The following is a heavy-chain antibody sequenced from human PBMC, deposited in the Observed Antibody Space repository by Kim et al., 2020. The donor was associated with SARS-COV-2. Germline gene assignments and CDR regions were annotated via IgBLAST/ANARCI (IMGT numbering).Heavy chain of an antibody. D-gene: IGHD3-22*01. Sequence: SETLSLTCTVSGGSVSSGSYYWSWIRQPPGKGLEWIGYIYYSGSTNYNPSLKSRVTISVDTSKNQFSLKLSSVTAADTAVYYCARDRDSSGYYPDAFDI. CDR1: GGSVSSGSYY. CDR2: IYYSGST. V-gene: IGHV4-61*01. J-gene: IGHJ3*02. CDR3: ARDRDSSGYYPDAFDI.